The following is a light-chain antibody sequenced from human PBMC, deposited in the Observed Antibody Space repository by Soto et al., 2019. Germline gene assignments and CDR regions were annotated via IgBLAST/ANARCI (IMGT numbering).Light chain of an antibody. Sequence: ETLLTQSPDFLSLSPGEGATLSCRASQTISRNYLAWYKQRPGQAPRLLIYGATSRAVGIPDRFSGSGSGTEFTLTIGRLEPEDYAVDYCQQYVDSPVTFGGGTRVEIK. CDR1: QTISRNY. J-gene: IGKJ4*01. CDR3: QQYVDSPVT. CDR2: GAT. V-gene: IGKV3-20*01.